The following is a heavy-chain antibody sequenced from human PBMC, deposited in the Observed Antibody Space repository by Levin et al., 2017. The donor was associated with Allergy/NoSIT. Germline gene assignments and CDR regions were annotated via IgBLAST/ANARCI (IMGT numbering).Heavy chain of an antibody. D-gene: IGHD3-22*01. CDR3: ARFFSSYHSGGYFQPNYFDY. V-gene: IGHV4-59*08. CDR1: GASTNNYF. Sequence: PSETLSLTCTVSGASTNNYFWSWIRQPPGKGLEWIGYISRSGSTRDNPSLRSRLSISVDTSKNHFSLKLNSVTAADTAVYYCARFFSSYHSGGYFQPNYFDYWGQGTLVTVSS. J-gene: IGHJ4*02. CDR2: ISRSGST.